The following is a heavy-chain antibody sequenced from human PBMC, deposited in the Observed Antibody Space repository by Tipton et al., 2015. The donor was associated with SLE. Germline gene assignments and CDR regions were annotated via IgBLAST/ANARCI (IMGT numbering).Heavy chain of an antibody. CDR3: ARVQRFLRVPSYYYYMDV. CDR1: GGSLSSYH. V-gene: IGHV4-59*13. Sequence: GLVKPSETLYLTCTVSGGSLSSYHWSWIRQPPGKGLEWVGYIYYSGNTYYSPSLKSRVTISVDTSKNQFSLKMRSVTAADTAVYYCARVQRFLRVPSYYYYMDVWGKGTTVTVSS. J-gene: IGHJ6*03. D-gene: IGHD3-3*01. CDR2: IYYSGNT.